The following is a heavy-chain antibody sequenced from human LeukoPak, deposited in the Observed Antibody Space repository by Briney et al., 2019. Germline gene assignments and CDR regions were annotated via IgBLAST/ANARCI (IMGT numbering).Heavy chain of an antibody. V-gene: IGHV3-7*01. CDR3: ARDRAYTTFDY. CDR2: INQDGGVK. CDR1: RFTFSGSW. Sequence: GGSLRLSCAASRFTFSGSWMTWVGQAPGKGPEWVANINQDGGVKGYLDSVQGRFTISRDNAKNSLYLQMNSLRAEDTAIYFCARDRAYTTFDYWGQGTLVTVSS. D-gene: IGHD2-2*02. J-gene: IGHJ4*02.